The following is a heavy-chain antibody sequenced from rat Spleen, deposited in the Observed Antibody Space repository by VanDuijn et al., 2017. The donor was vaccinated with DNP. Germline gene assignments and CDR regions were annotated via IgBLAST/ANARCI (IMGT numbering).Heavy chain of an antibody. CDR1: GFTFNNHW. J-gene: IGHJ4*01. D-gene: IGHD5-1*01. CDR2: ITSSGGNT. Sequence: EVQLVESGGDLVQPGRSLKLSCVASGFTFNNHWMTWIRQVPGTGLEWVASITSSGGNTFYPDSVKGRFTISRDDARNTLYLQMNSLRSGDTATYYCARVMTTGAMDTWGQGTSVTVSS. CDR3: ARVMTTGAMDT. V-gene: IGHV5-31*01.